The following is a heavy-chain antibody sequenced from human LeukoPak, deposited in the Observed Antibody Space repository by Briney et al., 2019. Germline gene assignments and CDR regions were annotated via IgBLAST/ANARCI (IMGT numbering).Heavy chain of an antibody. J-gene: IGHJ4*02. D-gene: IGHD6-13*01. CDR2: ISSSSSTI. CDR1: GLTFSDAW. Sequence: GGSLRLSCAASGLTFSDAWMSWVRQAPGKGLEWVSYISSSSSTIYYADSVKGRFTISRDNAKNSLYLQMNSLRDEDTAVYYCARDDSSSWHIDYWGQGTLVTVSS. CDR3: ARDDSSSWHIDY. V-gene: IGHV3-48*02.